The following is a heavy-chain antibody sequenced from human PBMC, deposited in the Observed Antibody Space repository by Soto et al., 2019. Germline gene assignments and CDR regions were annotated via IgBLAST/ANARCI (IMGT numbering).Heavy chain of an antibody. J-gene: IGHJ6*01. V-gene: IGHV3-30*18. Sequence: QAPGKGLEWVAVISYDGSNKYYADSVKGRFTISRDNSKNTLYLQMNSLRAEDTAVYYCAKGPAIVLVPAAMNYYYGMDVW. CDR2: ISYDGSNK. CDR3: AKGPAIVLVPAAMNYYYGMDV. D-gene: IGHD2-2*01.